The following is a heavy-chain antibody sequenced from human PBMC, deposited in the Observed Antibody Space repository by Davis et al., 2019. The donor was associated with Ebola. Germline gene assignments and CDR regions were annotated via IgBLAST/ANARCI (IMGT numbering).Heavy chain of an antibody. CDR1: GYSISSGYY. CDR2: IYHSGST. J-gene: IGHJ4*02. D-gene: IGHD6-13*01. V-gene: IGHV4-38-2*02. Sequence: SETLSLTCTVSGYSISSGYYWGWIRQPPGKGLEWIGNIYHSGSTYYNPSLKSRVTISVDTSKNQFSLRLTSVTAADTAIYYCARDILAAGPDDYWGQGTLVTVSS. CDR3: ARDILAAGPDDY.